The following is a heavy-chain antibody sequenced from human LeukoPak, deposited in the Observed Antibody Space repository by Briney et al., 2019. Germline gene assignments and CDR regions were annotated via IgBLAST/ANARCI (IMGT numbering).Heavy chain of an antibody. CDR1: GDSFYKYG. D-gene: IGHD3-10*01. Sequence: ASVKVSCKASGDSFYKYGVTWVRQAPGQGLEWMGWITVDNGNTECSQKVQGRVTMTTDTSRSTVYMELRSLGSDDTAVYYCARDRFYGTGSLPEGGGMDVWGQGTTVIVSS. V-gene: IGHV1-18*01. CDR3: ARDRFYGTGSLPEGGGMDV. J-gene: IGHJ6*02. CDR2: ITVDNGNT.